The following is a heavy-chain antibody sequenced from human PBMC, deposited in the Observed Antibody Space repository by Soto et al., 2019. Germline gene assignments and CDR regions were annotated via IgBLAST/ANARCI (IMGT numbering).Heavy chain of an antibody. CDR3: TSTQRSSSDWHYY. CDR1: GFIFSDHF. Sequence: EVQLVESGGGLVQPGGSLRLSCAASGFIFSDHFMEWVRQAPGKGLEWVGRDKNKIGHYMTEYAASVKCRFTISRDESTYSLFLQMNSLAPEDPTVYYCTSTQRSSSDWHYYWGQGILVTVSS. D-gene: IGHD6-19*01. CDR2: DKNKIGHYMT. V-gene: IGHV3-72*01. J-gene: IGHJ4*02.